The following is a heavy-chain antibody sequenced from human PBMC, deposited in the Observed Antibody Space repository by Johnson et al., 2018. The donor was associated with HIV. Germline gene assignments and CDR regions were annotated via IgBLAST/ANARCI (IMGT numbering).Heavy chain of an antibody. CDR3: ARDDTMMHGFDS. CDR2: ISSSGAGI. V-gene: IGHV3-11*04. J-gene: IGHJ3*02. Sequence: QVHLVESGGGLVKPGGSLRLSCAVSGFKFSDFYMTWIRQVPGKGLECVAYISSSGAGIYYADSVKVRFTISRDNAKNSLHLQMNSLRAEDTAVYYCARDDTMMHGFDSWGQGTMVTVSS. CDR1: GFKFSDFY. D-gene: IGHD3-22*01.